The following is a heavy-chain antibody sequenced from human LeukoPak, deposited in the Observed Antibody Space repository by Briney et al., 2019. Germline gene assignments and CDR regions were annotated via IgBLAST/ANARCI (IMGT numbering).Heavy chain of an antibody. J-gene: IGHJ3*01. D-gene: IGHD2/OR15-2a*01. CDR2: TIHDGRI. V-gene: IGHV4-4*02. CDR3: ARFSPFDAFHF. CDR1: GASISSNW. Sequence: SGTLSLTCAVSGASISSNWWSWVRQPPGKGLEWIGETIHDGRINYNPSLKGRVTISMAKPKNQFSLRLSSVTAADTAVYYCARFSPFDAFHFWGQGTMVTVSS.